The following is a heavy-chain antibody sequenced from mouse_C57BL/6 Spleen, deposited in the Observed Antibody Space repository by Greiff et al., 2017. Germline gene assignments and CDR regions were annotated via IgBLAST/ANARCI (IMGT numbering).Heavy chain of an antibody. J-gene: IGHJ4*01. CDR1: GYAFSSSW. CDR2: IYPGDGDT. CDR3: ASGSFSDYYAMDY. D-gene: IGHD1-1*01. Sequence: VQLQQPGTELVKPGASVKLSCKASGYAFSSSWMNWVKQRPGKGLEWIGRIYPGDGDTNYNGKFKGKATLTADKSSSTAYMQLSSLTSEDSAVYFCASGSFSDYYAMDYWGQGTSVTVSS. V-gene: IGHV1-82*01.